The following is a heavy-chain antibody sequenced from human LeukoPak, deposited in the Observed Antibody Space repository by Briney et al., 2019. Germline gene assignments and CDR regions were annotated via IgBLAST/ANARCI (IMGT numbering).Heavy chain of an antibody. J-gene: IGHJ6*03. CDR2: ISSGSSTI. V-gene: IGHV3-11*04. D-gene: IGHD3-10*01. Sequence: GGSLRLSCAASGFTFSESYMTWIRQAPAKGLEWLSYISSGSSTIYYAESVKGRFTISRDNGKNSLYLQLNSLSADDTAVYYCARIGSYGSGYYHFYYMDVWGKGTTVTVS. CDR1: GFTFSESY. CDR3: ARIGSYGSGYYHFYYMDV.